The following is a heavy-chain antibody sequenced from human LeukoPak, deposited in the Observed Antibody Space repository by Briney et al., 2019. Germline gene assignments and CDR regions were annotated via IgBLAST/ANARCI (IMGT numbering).Heavy chain of an antibody. CDR1: GFTFSTYA. Sequence: GRSLRLSCAASGFTFSTYAMHWVRQAPGKGLEWVTVISYDGSNKYYADSVKGRFTISRDNSNNTLYLQMNSLRAEDTAVYYCAKGRVWFGELLSYYFDYWGQGTLVTVSS. CDR3: AKGRVWFGELLSYYFDY. J-gene: IGHJ4*02. CDR2: ISYDGSNK. D-gene: IGHD3-10*01. V-gene: IGHV3-30-3*01.